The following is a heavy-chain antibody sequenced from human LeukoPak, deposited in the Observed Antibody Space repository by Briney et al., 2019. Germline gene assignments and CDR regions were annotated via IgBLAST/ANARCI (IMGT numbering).Heavy chain of an antibody. D-gene: IGHD5-24*01. Sequence: QPGRSLRLSCAASGFTFSRYGMHWVRQAPGKGLEWVAVIWFDGSNKFYADSVKGRFTISRDNSKNTLYLQMNRLRAEDTAVYYCASEMRDSWGQGTLVTVSS. J-gene: IGHJ4*02. V-gene: IGHV3-33*01. CDR2: IWFDGSNK. CDR1: GFTFSRYG. CDR3: ASEMRDS.